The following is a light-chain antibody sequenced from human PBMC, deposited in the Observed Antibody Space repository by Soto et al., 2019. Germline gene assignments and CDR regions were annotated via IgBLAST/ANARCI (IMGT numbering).Light chain of an antibody. J-gene: IGLJ1*01. V-gene: IGLV4-69*01. CDR2: LNSDGSH. CDR1: SGHSRYA. Sequence: QSVLTQSPSASASLGASVKLTCTLSSGHSRYAIAWHQQQPEKSPRYLMKLNSDGSHSKGDGIPDRFSGSSSGAERYLTISSLQSEDEADYYCQTWGTGFQVFGTGTKLTVL. CDR3: QTWGTGFQV.